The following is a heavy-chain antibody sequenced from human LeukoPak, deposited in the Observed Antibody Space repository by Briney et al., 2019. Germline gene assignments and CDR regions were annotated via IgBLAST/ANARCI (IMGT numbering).Heavy chain of an antibody. CDR2: FGPEDGET. V-gene: IGHV1-24*01. D-gene: IGHD1-14*01. CDR3: ATLGTGTFYYFDY. Sequence: GASVKVSCKVSGYTLTELSMHWVRQAPGKGLEWMGGFGPEDGETIYAQKFQGRVTMTEDTSTDTAYMELSSLRSEDTAVYYCATLGTGTFYYFDYWGQGTLVTVSS. CDR1: GYTLTELS. J-gene: IGHJ4*02.